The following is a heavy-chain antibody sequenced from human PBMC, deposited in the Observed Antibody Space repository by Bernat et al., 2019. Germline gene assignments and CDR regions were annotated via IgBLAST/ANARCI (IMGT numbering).Heavy chain of an antibody. Sequence: QVQLQQWGAGLLKPSETLSLTCAVYGGSFSGYYWSWIRQPPGKGLEWIGEINHSGSTNYNPSLKSRVTISVDTSKNQFSLKLSSVTAADTAVYYCARTNTNWFDPWGQGTLVTVSS. V-gene: IGHV4-34*01. CDR1: GGSFSGYY. CDR2: INHSGST. CDR3: ARTNTNWFDP. J-gene: IGHJ5*02.